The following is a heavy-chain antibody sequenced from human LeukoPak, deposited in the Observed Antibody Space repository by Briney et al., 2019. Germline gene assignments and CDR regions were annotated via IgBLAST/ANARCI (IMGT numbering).Heavy chain of an antibody. J-gene: IGHJ5*02. CDR3: ARDWLPNYFGSGFDP. V-gene: IGHV4-59*01. CDR2: IYYSGST. Sequence: NPSETLSLTFTVSGRSISSYYGSSIRQPPGKGLELVGYIYYSGSTNYNPSLKSRVTISVDASKNQFSLKLSSVTAAATAVYYCARDWLPNYFGSGFDPWGQGTLVTVSS. D-gene: IGHD3-10*01. CDR1: GRSISSYY.